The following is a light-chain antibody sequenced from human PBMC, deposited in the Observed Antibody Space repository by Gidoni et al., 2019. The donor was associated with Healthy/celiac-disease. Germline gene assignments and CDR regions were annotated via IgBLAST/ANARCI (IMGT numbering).Light chain of an antibody. J-gene: IGKJ1*01. CDR3: QQYNSYPRR. Sequence: DIQMTQSPSTLSASVGDRVTITCRASQSISSWLAWYQQKPVKAPKLLIYKASSLESGVPSRFSGSGSGTEFTLTISSLQPDDFATYYCQQYNSYPRRFGQGTKVEIK. CDR1: QSISSW. CDR2: KAS. V-gene: IGKV1-5*03.